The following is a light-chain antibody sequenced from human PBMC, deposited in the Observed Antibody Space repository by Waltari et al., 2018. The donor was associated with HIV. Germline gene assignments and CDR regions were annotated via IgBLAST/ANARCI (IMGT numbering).Light chain of an antibody. CDR2: KTS. Sequence: QMTQSPSTLSASVGDRVSITCRASQIIDHWLAWYQQKPGQPPKLLIYKTSFLESGVPTRFSGSGSGADFTLTIDGLQPEDFATYYCQQYNSHSYSFGQGTKLDIK. J-gene: IGKJ2*01. CDR1: QIIDHW. CDR3: QQYNSHSYS. V-gene: IGKV1-5*03.